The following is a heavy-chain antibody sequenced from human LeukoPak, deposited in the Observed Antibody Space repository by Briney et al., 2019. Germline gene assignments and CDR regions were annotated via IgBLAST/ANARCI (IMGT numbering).Heavy chain of an antibody. D-gene: IGHD6-13*01. Sequence: SETLSLTCAVYGGSFSGYYWSWIRQPPGKGLEWIGEINHSGSTNYNPSLKSRVTISVDTSKNQFSLKLSSVTAADTAVYYCARATYSSSLGYWGKGTLVTVSS. CDR3: ARATYSSSLGY. J-gene: IGHJ4*02. CDR2: INHSGST. V-gene: IGHV4-34*01. CDR1: GGSFSGYY.